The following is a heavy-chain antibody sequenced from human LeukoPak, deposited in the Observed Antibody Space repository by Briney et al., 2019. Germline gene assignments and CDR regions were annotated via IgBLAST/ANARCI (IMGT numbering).Heavy chain of an antibody. J-gene: IGHJ6*03. V-gene: IGHV3-21*04. Sequence: GGSLRLSCAASGFTFSSYSMNWVRQAPGKGLEWVSSISSSSSYIYYADSMKGRFTISRDNAKNSLYLQMNSLRAEDTAVYYCARVSHGVVVPAQQEEYYYYYYMDVWGKGTTVTVSS. CDR3: ARVSHGVVVPAQQEEYYYYYYMDV. D-gene: IGHD2-2*01. CDR1: GFTFSSYS. CDR2: ISSSSSYI.